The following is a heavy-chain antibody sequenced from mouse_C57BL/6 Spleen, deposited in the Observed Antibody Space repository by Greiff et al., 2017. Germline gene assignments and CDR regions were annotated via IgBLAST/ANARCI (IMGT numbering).Heavy chain of an antibody. D-gene: IGHD2-3*01. V-gene: IGHV5-9*01. Sequence: EVKLVESGGGLVKPGGSLKLSCAASGFTFSSYTMSWVRQTPEKRLEWVATISGGGGNTYYPDSVKGRFTISRDNAKNTLYLQMSSLRSEDTALYYCARHPYDGYYGAMGYWGQGTSVTVSS. CDR3: ARHPYDGYYGAMGY. J-gene: IGHJ4*01. CDR1: GFTFSSYT. CDR2: ISGGGGNT.